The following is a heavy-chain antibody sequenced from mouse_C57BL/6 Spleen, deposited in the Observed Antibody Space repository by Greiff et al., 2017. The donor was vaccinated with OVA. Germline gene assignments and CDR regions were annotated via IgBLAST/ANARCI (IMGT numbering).Heavy chain of an antibody. J-gene: IGHJ2*01. CDR2: IYPGDGDT. V-gene: IGHV1-82*01. D-gene: IGHD4-1*01. CDR3: ARTGTGVDY. CDR1: GYAFSSSW. Sequence: VQLQQSGPELVKPGASVKISCKASGYAFSSSWMNWVKQRPGKGLEWIGRIYPGDGDTNYNGKFKGKATLTADKSSSTAYMQLSSLTSEDSAVYFCARTGTGVDYWGQGTTLTVSS.